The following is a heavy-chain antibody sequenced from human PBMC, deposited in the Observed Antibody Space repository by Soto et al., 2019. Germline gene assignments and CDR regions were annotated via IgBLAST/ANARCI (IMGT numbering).Heavy chain of an antibody. CDR2: INVYNGNT. J-gene: IGHJ5*02. V-gene: IGHV1-18*01. Sequence: ASVKVSCKASGYTFTNYGISWVRQAPGQGLEWIGWINVYNGNTKYSQKFQGRVTITRDTSTSTAYMELSSLRSEYTAVYYCARGVAGPLHWFDPWGQGTLVTVSS. CDR1: GYTFTNYG. D-gene: IGHD6-19*01. CDR3: ARGVAGPLHWFDP.